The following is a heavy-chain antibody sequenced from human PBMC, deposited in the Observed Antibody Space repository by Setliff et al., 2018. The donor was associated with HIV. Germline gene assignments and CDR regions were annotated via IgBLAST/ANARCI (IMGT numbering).Heavy chain of an antibody. J-gene: IGHJ3*01. CDR3: ARSGYTSGFYWVFGAFGV. CDR2: IQYSDSS. D-gene: IGHD3-22*01. CDR1: GESLSGYY. V-gene: IGHV4-34*11. Sequence: PSETLSLTCAVYGESLSGYYWSWIRQPPGKRLEWIASIQYSDSSHYNPSLQSRVTMSVDTSTKQFSLYLTSVNETDTAVYYCARSGYTSGFYWVFGAFGVWGQGKMVTVSS.